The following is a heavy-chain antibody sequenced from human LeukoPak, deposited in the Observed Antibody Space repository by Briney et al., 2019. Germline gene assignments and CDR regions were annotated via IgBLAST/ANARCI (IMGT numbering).Heavy chain of an antibody. D-gene: IGHD3-22*01. CDR1: GFTFNEYA. CDR3: ARDGEFYYDSSSY. J-gene: IGHJ4*02. Sequence: GRSLRLSCAASGFTFNEYAMHWVRQAPGKGLEWVSSISWNSDSIAYADSVRGRLTISRDNAESSVYLQMNSLRAEDTAVYYCARDGEFYYDSSSYWGQGSLVTVSS. CDR2: ISWNSDSI. V-gene: IGHV3-9*01.